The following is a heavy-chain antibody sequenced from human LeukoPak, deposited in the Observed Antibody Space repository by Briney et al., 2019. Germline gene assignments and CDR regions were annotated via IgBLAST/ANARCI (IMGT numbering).Heavy chain of an antibody. CDR2: INHSGST. Sequence: SETLSLTCADYGGSFSGYYWSWIREPPGEGLERIGEINHSGSTNYNPSLKSRVTISVDTSKNQFSLKLSSVTAADTAVYYCATFPCSSTSCYIDYWGQGTLVTVSS. V-gene: IGHV4-34*01. J-gene: IGHJ4*02. CDR1: GGSFSGYY. D-gene: IGHD2-2*02. CDR3: ATFPCSSTSCYIDY.